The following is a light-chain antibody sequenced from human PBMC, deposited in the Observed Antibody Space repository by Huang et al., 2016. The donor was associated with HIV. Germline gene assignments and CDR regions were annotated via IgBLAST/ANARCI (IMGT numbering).Light chain of an antibody. J-gene: IGKJ1*01. V-gene: IGKV3D-15*01. CDR3: QHYDDWPPWT. Sequence: EIVMSQSPVTLSVSPGERVTLSCRASQGVSNNVAWYQQKPGQTPRRLIHGASTRATGVPGKFSGRGSGTEFTLTITSLQPEDSAVYYCQHYDDWPPWTFGPGTHVEIK. CDR2: GAS. CDR1: QGVSNN.